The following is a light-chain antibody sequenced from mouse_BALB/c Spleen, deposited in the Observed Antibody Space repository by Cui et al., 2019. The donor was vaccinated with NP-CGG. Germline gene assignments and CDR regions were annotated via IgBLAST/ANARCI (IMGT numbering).Light chain of an antibody. Sequence: QAVVTQESALTTSPGETVTLTCRSSTGAVTTSNYANWVQEKPDHLFTGIIGGTNNRAPGVPARFSGSLIGDKAALTITGAQTEDEAKYFCALWYSNHWVFGGGTKLTVL. CDR1: TGAVTTSNY. J-gene: IGLJ1*01. CDR3: ALWYSNHWV. CDR2: GTN. V-gene: IGLV1*01.